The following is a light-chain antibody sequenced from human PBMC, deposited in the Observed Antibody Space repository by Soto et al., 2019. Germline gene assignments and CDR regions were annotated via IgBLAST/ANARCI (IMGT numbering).Light chain of an antibody. CDR2: DNN. J-gene: IGLJ1*01. CDR1: SXNIGNNY. CDR3: GTWDRSPSPYL. Sequence: QSVRTQPPPVSADPGQKVTISCSGSSXNIGNNYVSWYQQLPGTAPKLLIYDNNKRPSGIPDRFSGSKSGTSATLGITGLQTGDDVYYYCGTWDRSPSPYLFGTGPKVTV. V-gene: IGLV1-51*01.